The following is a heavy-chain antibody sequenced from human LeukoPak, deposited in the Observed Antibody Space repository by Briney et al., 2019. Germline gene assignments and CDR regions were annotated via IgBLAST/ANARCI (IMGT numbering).Heavy chain of an antibody. D-gene: IGHD2-15*01. V-gene: IGHV3-48*03. J-gene: IGHJ4*02. Sequence: TGGSLRLSCAASGFTFSSYEINWVRQAPGKGLEWISYISDNGGAIYYADSVKGRFTISRDNAKNSVYLQMNSLRAEDTAVYYCAGELGYCSGGDHWGQGTLVTVSS. CDR1: GFTFSSYE. CDR2: ISDNGGAI. CDR3: AGELGYCSGGDH.